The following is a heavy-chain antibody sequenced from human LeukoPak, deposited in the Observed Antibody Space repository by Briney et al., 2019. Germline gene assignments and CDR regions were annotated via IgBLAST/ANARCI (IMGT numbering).Heavy chain of an antibody. CDR3: AAPRERGYSYGSDYYFDY. CDR1: GFTFSSYG. D-gene: IGHD5-18*01. CDR2: ISYDGSNK. Sequence: GGSLRLSCSASGFTFSSYGMHWVRQAPGKGLEWVAVISYDGSNKYYADSVKGRFTISRDNSKNTLYLQMNSLRAEDTAVYYCAAPRERGYSYGSDYYFDYWGQGTLVTVSS. V-gene: IGHV3-30*03. J-gene: IGHJ4*02.